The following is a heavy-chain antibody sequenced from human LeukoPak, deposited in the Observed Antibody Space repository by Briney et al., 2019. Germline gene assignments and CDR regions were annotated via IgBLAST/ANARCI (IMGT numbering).Heavy chain of an antibody. CDR2: INHSGST. Sequence: PSETLSLTCAVYGGSFSGYYWSWIRQPPGKGLEWIGEINHSGSTNYNPSLKSRVTISVDTSKNQLSLKLSSVTAADTAVYYCARGYSSWYTPGGFDPWGQGTLVTVSS. D-gene: IGHD6-13*01. CDR3: ARGYSSWYTPGGFDP. CDR1: GGSFSGYY. V-gene: IGHV4-34*01. J-gene: IGHJ5*02.